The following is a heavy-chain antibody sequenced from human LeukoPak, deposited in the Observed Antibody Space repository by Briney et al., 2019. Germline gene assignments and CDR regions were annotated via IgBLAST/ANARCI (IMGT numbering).Heavy chain of an antibody. CDR3: AREITIFGVVYYMDV. Sequence: SETLSLTCTVSGGSISSHYWSWIRQPPGKGLEWIGYIYYSGSTNYNPSLKSRVTISVDTSKNQFSLKPSSVTAADTAVYYCAREITIFGVVYYMDVWGKGTTVTVSS. CDR2: IYYSGST. V-gene: IGHV4-59*11. CDR1: GGSISSHY. D-gene: IGHD3-3*01. J-gene: IGHJ6*03.